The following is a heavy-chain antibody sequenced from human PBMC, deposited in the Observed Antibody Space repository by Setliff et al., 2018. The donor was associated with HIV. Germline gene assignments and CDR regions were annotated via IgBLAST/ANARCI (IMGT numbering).Heavy chain of an antibody. CDR1: GFTFHDYG. CDR2: INWNGGST. V-gene: IGHV3-20*04. Sequence: GGSLRLSCAASGFTFHDYGMSWVRQAPGKGLECISGINWNGGSTGYADSVKGRFTVSRDNAKNSLYLQMNSLRAEDTAVYYCARATFGGVIAYFDSWGQGALVTVSS. D-gene: IGHD3-16*02. CDR3: ARATFGGVIAYFDS. J-gene: IGHJ4*02.